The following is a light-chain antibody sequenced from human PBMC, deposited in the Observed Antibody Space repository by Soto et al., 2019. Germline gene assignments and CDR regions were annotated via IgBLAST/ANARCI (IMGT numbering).Light chain of an antibody. CDR2: ATS. Sequence: DIPMTQSPSSLSASVGDRVTITCRASQSVGSYLNWYHQKPGKAPILLIYATSSLRSRVPSGFSGSGSGTDFTLTISSLRPEDFATYYCQQTYSIPWTFGQGTKVEIK. CDR3: QQTYSIPWT. J-gene: IGKJ1*01. CDR1: QSVGSY. V-gene: IGKV1-39*01.